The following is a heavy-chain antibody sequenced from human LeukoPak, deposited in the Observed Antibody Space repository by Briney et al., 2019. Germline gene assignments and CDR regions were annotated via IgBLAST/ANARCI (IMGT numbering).Heavy chain of an antibody. CDR2: ISYDGSNK. V-gene: IGHV3-30*01. CDR1: GFTFSSYA. Sequence: GRSLRLSCAASGFTFSSYAMHWVRQAPGKGLEWVAAISYDGSNKYYADSVKGRFTISRDNSKNTLYLQMNRLRAEDTAVYYCARELEKWFDPWGQGTLVTVSS. J-gene: IGHJ5*02. CDR3: ARELEKWFDP. D-gene: IGHD5-24*01.